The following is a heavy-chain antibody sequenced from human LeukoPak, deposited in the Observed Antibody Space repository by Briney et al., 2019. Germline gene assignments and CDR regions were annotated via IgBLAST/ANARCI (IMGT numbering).Heavy chain of an antibody. J-gene: IGHJ5*02. Sequence: GGSLRLSCAASGFTFSNYAMSWVRQAPGKGLEWVAVISYDGSNKYYADSVKGRFTISRDNSKNTLYLQMNSLRAEDTAVYYCARDFSLIAAKRFDPWGQGTLVTVSS. D-gene: IGHD6-13*01. V-gene: IGHV3-30*04. CDR1: GFTFSNYA. CDR3: ARDFSLIAAKRFDP. CDR2: ISYDGSNK.